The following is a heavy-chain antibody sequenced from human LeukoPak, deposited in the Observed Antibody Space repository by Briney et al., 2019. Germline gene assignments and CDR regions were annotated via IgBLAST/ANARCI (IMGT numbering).Heavy chain of an antibody. CDR1: GYTFTSYA. D-gene: IGHD2-15*01. J-gene: IGHJ6*02. Sequence: ASVKVSCKASGYTFTSYAMNWVRQAPGQGLEWMGWINTNTGNPTYAQGFTGRFVFSLDTSVSTAYLQISSLKAEDTAVYYCARDMWGGSWPLYYYYYYGMDVWGQGTTVTVSS. V-gene: IGHV7-4-1*02. CDR2: INTNTGNP. CDR3: ARDMWGGSWPLYYYYYYGMDV.